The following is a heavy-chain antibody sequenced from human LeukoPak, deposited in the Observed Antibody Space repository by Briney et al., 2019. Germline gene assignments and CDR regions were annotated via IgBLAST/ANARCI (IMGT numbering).Heavy chain of an antibody. J-gene: IGHJ4*02. CDR3: ARGRGGIRFDY. D-gene: IGHD3-16*01. V-gene: IGHV3-53*01. Sequence: GGSLRLSCAASGFTVSSNYMSWVRQAPGEGLEWVSVIYSGGSTYYADSVKGRFTISRDNSKNTLYLQMNSLRAEDTAVYYCARGRGGIRFDYWGQGTLVTVSS. CDR1: GFTVSSNY. CDR2: IYSGGST.